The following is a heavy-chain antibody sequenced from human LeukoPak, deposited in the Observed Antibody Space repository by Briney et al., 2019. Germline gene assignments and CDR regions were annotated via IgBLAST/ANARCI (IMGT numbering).Heavy chain of an antibody. CDR3: ARRHYDFWSKWFDP. Sequence: SETLSLTCAVYGGSFSGYYWSWIRQPPGKGLEWIGEINHSGSTNYNPSLKSRVTISVDTSKNQCSLKLSSVTAADTAVYYCARRHYDFWSKWFDPWGQGTLVTVSS. D-gene: IGHD3-3*01. J-gene: IGHJ5*02. CDR1: GGSFSGYY. V-gene: IGHV4-34*01. CDR2: INHSGST.